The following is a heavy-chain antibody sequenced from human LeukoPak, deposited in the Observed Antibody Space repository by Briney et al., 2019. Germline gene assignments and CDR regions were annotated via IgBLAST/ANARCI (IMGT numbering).Heavy chain of an antibody. V-gene: IGHV4-61*01. Sequence: SETLSLTCTVSGGSISSARYYWGWIRQPPGKGLEWIGYIYYSGSSNYNPSLKSRVTMSVDTSKNQFSLKLSSVTAADTAVYYCARGAAFDIWGQGTMVTVSS. CDR3: ARGAAFDI. CDR2: IYYSGSS. CDR1: GGSISSARYY. J-gene: IGHJ3*02.